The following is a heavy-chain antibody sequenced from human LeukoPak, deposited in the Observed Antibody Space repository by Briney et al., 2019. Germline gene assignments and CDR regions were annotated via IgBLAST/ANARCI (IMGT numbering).Heavy chain of an antibody. CDR1: GGSITSYY. CDR2: IYYSGST. D-gene: IGHD6-25*01. V-gene: IGHV4-59*01. J-gene: IGHJ4*02. Sequence: SETLSLTSSVSGGSITSYYWSWIRQPPGKGLEWIGYIYYSGSTNHNPSLKSRVTISVDTSKNQFSLKLSSVTAADTAVYYCASSGSATPYYFDYWGQGTLVTVSS. CDR3: ASSGSATPYYFDY.